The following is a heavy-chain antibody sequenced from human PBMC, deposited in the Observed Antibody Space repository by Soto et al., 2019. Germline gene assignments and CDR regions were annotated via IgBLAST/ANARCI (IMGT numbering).Heavy chain of an antibody. V-gene: IGHV5-51*01. CDR1: GYSFTNNW. J-gene: IGHJ6*02. D-gene: IGHD2-8*01. CDR3: ARQGSNGAYYYYGMDV. CDR2: IYPADSDT. Sequence: GESLKISCKGSGYSFTNNWIGWVRQVPGKGLEWMGIIYPADSDTRYSPSFQGQVTISVDKSISTAYLQWSSLKASDTAIYYCARQGSNGAYYYYGMDVWGQGTTVTVSS.